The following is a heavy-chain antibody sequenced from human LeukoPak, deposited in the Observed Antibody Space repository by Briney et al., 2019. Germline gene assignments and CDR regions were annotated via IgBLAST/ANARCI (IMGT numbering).Heavy chain of an antibody. V-gene: IGHV3-7*01. CDR2: IKQDGSEK. CDR1: GFTFSSYW. J-gene: IGHJ4*02. CDR3: ARGGLHRGDYFDY. Sequence: PGGSLRLSCAASGFTFSSYWMSWVRQAPGKGLEWVANIKQDGSEKYYVDSVKGRFTISRDNAKNSLYLQMNSLRAEDTAVYYCARGGLHRGDYFDYWGQGTLVTVSS. D-gene: IGHD5-24*01.